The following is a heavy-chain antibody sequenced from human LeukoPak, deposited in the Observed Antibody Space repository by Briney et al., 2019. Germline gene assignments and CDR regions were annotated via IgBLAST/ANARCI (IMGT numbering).Heavy chain of an antibody. CDR1: GITFSSHA. V-gene: IGHV3-64D*06. CDR3: YVSGWTEDIDN. D-gene: IGHD6-19*01. CDR2: ISDNGGMT. Sequence: GGSLRLSCSASGITFSSHAMHWVRQAPGKGLGYVSAISDNGGMTFYADSVKGRFTISGDNSKNTLYLQMSSLRGEDTAVYYCYVSGWTEDIDNWGQGTLVTVSS. J-gene: IGHJ4*02.